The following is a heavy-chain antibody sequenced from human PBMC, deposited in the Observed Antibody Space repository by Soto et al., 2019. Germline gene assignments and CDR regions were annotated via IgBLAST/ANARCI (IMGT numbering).Heavy chain of an antibody. CDR3: ARVSELLTGLDY. D-gene: IGHD1-26*01. J-gene: IGHJ4*02. V-gene: IGHV3-21*01. Sequence: GSLRLYCRASGFTFSSHSLNWLRQAPGEGLAWVSSSSSSSSYIYYADSVKGRFTISRDNAKNSLYLQMNSLRAEDTAAYYCARVSELLTGLDYWGQGTLVTVSS. CDR1: GFTFSSHS. CDR2: SSSSSSYI.